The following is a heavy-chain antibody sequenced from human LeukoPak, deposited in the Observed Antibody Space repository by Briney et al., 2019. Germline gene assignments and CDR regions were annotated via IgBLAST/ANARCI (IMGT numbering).Heavy chain of an antibody. D-gene: IGHD5-24*01. CDR1: GYTFSDYF. V-gene: IGHV1-2*02. CDR3: ARDRYGDGFAFFDY. Sequence: ASVKVSCKASGYTFSDYFMHWVRQAPGQGLEWVGWINPKSGGANSAQKFQGRVTMNRDTSISTSYMELSSLRSDDTAIYYCARDRYGDGFAFFDYWGQGTLVTVSS. J-gene: IGHJ4*02. CDR2: INPKSGGA.